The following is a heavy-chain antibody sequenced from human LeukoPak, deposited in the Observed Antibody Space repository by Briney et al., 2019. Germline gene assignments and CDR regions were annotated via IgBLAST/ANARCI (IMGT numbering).Heavy chain of an antibody. CDR3: ARDIVVVPAAYNWFDP. J-gene: IGHJ5*02. CDR1: GYTFTGYG. D-gene: IGHD2-2*01. CDR2: ISAYNGNA. V-gene: IGHV1-18*04. Sequence: ASVKVSCKASGYTFTGYGISWVRQAPGQGLEWMGWISAYNGNANYAQKLQGRVTMTTDTSTSTAYMELRSLRSDDTAVYYCARDIVVVPAAYNWFDPWGQGTLVTVSS.